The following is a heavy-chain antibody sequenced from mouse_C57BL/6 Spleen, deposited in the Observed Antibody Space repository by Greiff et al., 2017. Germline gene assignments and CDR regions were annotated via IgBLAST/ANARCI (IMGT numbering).Heavy chain of an antibody. CDR3: TASYPYYAMDY. Sequence: EVQLVESGGGLVQPGGSMKLSCVASGFTFSNYWMNWVRQSPEKGLEWVAQISLKSDNYATHYAVSVKGRFTISKDDSKSSVYLQMNNLRAEDTGIYYCTASYPYYAMDYWGQGTSVTVSS. J-gene: IGHJ4*01. V-gene: IGHV6-3*01. D-gene: IGHD6-1*01. CDR2: ISLKSDNYAT. CDR1: GFTFSNYW.